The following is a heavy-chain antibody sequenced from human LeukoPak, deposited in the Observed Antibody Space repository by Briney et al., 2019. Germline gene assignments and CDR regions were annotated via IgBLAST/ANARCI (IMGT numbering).Heavy chain of an antibody. Sequence: SETLSLTCSVSGGSISNYYWSWIRQPPGKGLEWIGYIYNSGHTNYNPSLKSRVTISEDTSENQLSLTLSSVTAADTAVYYCARAAVTTSRYFQHWGQGTLVTVSS. CDR2: IYNSGHT. CDR3: ARAAVTTSRYFQH. J-gene: IGHJ1*01. CDR1: GGSISNYY. D-gene: IGHD4-17*01. V-gene: IGHV4-59*01.